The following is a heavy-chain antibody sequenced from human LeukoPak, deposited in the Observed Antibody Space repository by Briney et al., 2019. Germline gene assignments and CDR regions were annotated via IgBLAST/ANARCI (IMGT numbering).Heavy chain of an antibody. CDR1: GFAVSSNY. V-gene: IGHV3-66*01. Sequence: PGGSLRLSCAASGFAVSSNYMSWVRQAPGKGLEWVAVIYTGGSTYYADSVKGRFTISRDNSKNTLYLQMNSLSAEDTAVYYCARYDYGDLDYWGQGTLVTVSS. CDR3: ARYDYGDLDY. CDR2: IYTGGST. D-gene: IGHD4-17*01. J-gene: IGHJ4*02.